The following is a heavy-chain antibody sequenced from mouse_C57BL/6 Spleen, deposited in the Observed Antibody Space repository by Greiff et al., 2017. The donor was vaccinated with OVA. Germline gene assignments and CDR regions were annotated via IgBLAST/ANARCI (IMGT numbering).Heavy chain of an antibody. CDR1: GYTFTSYW. V-gene: IGHV1-50*01. J-gene: IGHJ2*01. Sequence: QVQLQQPGAELVKPGASVKLSCKASGYTFTSYWMQWVKQRPGQGLEWIGEIDPSDSYTNYNQKFKGKATLTVDTSSSTAYMQLSSLTSEDSAVYYCARGWGDYWGQGTTLTGSS. D-gene: IGHD3-3*01. CDR3: ARGWGDY. CDR2: IDPSDSYT.